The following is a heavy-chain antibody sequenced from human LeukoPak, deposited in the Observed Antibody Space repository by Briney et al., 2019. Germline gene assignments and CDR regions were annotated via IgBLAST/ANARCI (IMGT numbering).Heavy chain of an antibody. V-gene: IGHV4-59*08. D-gene: IGHD5-18*01. CDR2: IYYNGIT. J-gene: IGHJ4*02. CDR3: ARHGISYGYDY. Sequence: SETLSLTCIVSGDSISSYYWSWMRQPPGRGLEWIADIYYNGITKYNPSLKNRITMSLGTSKNQFYLELSSVTAADTAVYYCARHGISYGYDYWGQGTLVTVSS. CDR1: GDSISSYY.